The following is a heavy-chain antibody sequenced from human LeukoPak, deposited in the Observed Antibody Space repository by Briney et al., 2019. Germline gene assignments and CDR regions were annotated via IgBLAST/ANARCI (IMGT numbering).Heavy chain of an antibody. D-gene: IGHD5/OR15-5a*01. CDR1: PGSMDSGLYY. V-gene: IGHV4-61*02. J-gene: IGHJ6*03. Sequence: PSQTLSLTCAVSPGSMDSGLYYWTWIRQPAGKGQEWIGRISNSGGTAYNPSLRSRVTITLDTSNNHLSLKVTSVTAADTAVYYCARETKDIYSPSWGLYDTYYYIDAWGKGTTVTVSS. CDR3: ARETKDIYSPSWGLYDTYYYIDA. CDR2: ISNSGGT.